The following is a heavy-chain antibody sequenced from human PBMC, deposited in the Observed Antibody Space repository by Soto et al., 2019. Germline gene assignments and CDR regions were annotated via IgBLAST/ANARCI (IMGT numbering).Heavy chain of an antibody. J-gene: IGHJ4*02. Sequence: QSLTCPGCGGSMSTYYWSCIRQPPGKGLEWIGYIYYSGSTNYNPSLKSRVTISVDTSKNQFSLKLSSVTAADTAVYYCARDGIAGPFDYWGQGTLVTVSP. CDR1: GGSMSTYY. V-gene: IGHV4-59*01. CDR2: IYYSGST. CDR3: ARDGIAGPFDY. D-gene: IGHD6-13*01.